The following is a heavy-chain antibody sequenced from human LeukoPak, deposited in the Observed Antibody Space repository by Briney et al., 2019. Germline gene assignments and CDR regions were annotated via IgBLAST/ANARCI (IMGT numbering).Heavy chain of an antibody. D-gene: IGHD3-22*01. J-gene: IGHJ4*02. Sequence: GASVKVSCKASGYTFTGSFIHWVRQAPGQGLEWMGWINPKSGGTDYAQKFQGRVTMTRDTSISTAYMELSRLRSDDTAVYYCARAARKNYYDSSGHFDYWGQGTLVTVSS. V-gene: IGHV1-2*02. CDR3: ARAARKNYYDSSGHFDY. CDR1: GYTFTGSF. CDR2: INPKSGGT.